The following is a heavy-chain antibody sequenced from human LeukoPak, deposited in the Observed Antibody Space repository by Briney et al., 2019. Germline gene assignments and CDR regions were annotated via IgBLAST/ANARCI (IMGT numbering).Heavy chain of an antibody. CDR3: ARDRPGATDFDY. Sequence: ASVKVSCKASGYTFTRYYIHWVRQAPGQGLEWMGVINPSGGSTTYAQKFQGRVTMTRDTSTSTVYMELSSLRSEDTAVYYCARDRPGATDFDYWGQGTLVTVSS. D-gene: IGHD1-26*01. V-gene: IGHV1-46*01. J-gene: IGHJ4*02. CDR2: INPSGGST. CDR1: GYTFTRYY.